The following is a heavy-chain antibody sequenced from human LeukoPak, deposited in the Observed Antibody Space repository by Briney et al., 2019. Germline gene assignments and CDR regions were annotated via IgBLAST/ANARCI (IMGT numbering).Heavy chain of an antibody. CDR1: GDSISSYN. V-gene: IGHV4-4*07. CDR2: IYTSVST. J-gene: IGHJ4*02. Sequence: SETLSLTCTVSGDSISSYNRSWIWQPAATGLEWIGRIYTSVSTNYNPSRKSRVTMSVDTSKNQFSLKVTSVTAADTAVYFCAREGSISGPFDYWGQGTLVTVSS. CDR3: AREGSISGPFDY. D-gene: IGHD6-13*01.